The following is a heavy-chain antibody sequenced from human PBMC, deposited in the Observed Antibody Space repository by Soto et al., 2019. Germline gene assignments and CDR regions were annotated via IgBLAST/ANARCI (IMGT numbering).Heavy chain of an antibody. J-gene: IGHJ4*02. CDR1: GGSISSDY. V-gene: IGHV4-59*01. Sequence: SETLSLTCTVSGGSISSDYWSWIRQPPGKGLEWIGYIYYSGSTNYNPSLKSRVTISVDTSKNQFSLKLSSVTAADTAVYYCARVVSDYDILTGPNYYFDYRGQGTLGTRST. D-gene: IGHD3-9*01. CDR2: IYYSGST. CDR3: ARVVSDYDILTGPNYYFDY.